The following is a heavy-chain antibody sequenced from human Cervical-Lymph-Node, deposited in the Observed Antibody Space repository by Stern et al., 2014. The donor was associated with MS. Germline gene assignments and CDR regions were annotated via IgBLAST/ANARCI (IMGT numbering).Heavy chain of an antibody. CDR2: IYTSGST. V-gene: IGHV4-61*02. J-gene: IGHJ6*02. CDR1: GGSISSGSYY. CDR3: ARVGYYGMDV. D-gene: IGHD3-10*01. Sequence: VQLVESGPGLVKPSQTLSLTCTVSGGSISSGSYYWSWIRQPAGKGLEWIGRIYTSGSTNYNPSLKSRVTISVDTSKNQFSLKLSSVTAADTAVYYCARVGYYGMDVWGQGTTVTVSS.